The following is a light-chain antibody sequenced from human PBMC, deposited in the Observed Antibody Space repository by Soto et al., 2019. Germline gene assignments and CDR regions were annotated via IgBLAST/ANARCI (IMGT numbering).Light chain of an antibody. Sequence: DIQLTQSPSFLSASVSDRVTITCRASQGISSYLAWYQQKPGKAPKLLIYAASTLQSGVPSRFSGSGSGTEFTLTISSLQPEDFATYYCQQLNSYPYVGQGTKVDI. CDR3: QQLNSYPY. CDR2: AAS. V-gene: IGKV1-9*01. J-gene: IGKJ1*01. CDR1: QGISSY.